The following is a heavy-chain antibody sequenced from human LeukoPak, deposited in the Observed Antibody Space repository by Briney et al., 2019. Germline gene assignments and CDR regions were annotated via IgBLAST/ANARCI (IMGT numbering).Heavy chain of an antibody. D-gene: IGHD3-16*01. J-gene: IGHJ6*03. Sequence: GGSLRLSCAASGFTFTYSMNWVRQAPGKGLEWVSSISSSSSYIYYADSVKGRFTISRGNAKNSLYLQMNSLRAEDTAVYYCARDWGARASTALGYYYYYMDVWGKGTTVTVSS. CDR3: ARDWGARASTALGYYYYYMDV. CDR1: GFTFTYS. CDR2: ISSSSSYI. V-gene: IGHV3-21*01.